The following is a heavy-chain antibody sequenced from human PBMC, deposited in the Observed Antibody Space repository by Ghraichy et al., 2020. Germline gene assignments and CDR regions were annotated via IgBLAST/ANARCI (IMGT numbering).Heavy chain of an antibody. CDR3: ASSPWSSGYYYRGAFDI. CDR2: ISSSSSTI. Sequence: GGSLRLSCAASGFTFSSYSMNWVRQAPGKGLEWVSYISSSSSTIYYADSVKGRFTISRDNAKNSLYLQMNSLRDEDTAVYYCASSPWSSGYYYRGAFDIWGQGTMVTVSS. J-gene: IGHJ3*02. V-gene: IGHV3-48*02. CDR1: GFTFSSYS. D-gene: IGHD3-22*01.